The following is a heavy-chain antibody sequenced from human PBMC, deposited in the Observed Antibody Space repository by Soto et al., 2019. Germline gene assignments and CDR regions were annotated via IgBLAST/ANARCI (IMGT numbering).Heavy chain of an antibody. CDR2: ISGSGGST. CDR3: AKASGWFGEFDY. Sequence: EVQLLESGGGLVQPGGSLRLSCAASGFTFSSYAMSWVRQAPGKGPEWVSAISGSGGSTYYADSVKGRFTISRDNSKNTLYLQMNSLRAEDTAVYYCAKASGWFGEFDYWGQGTLVTVSS. J-gene: IGHJ4*02. V-gene: IGHV3-23*01. CDR1: GFTFSSYA. D-gene: IGHD3-10*01.